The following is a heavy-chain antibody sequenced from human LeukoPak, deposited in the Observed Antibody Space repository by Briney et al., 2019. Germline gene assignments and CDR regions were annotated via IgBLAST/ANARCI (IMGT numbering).Heavy chain of an antibody. V-gene: IGHV3-11*01. CDR3: ARDKSQIEY. CDR1: GFIFSDYS. J-gene: IGHJ4*02. Sequence: GGSLRLSCAASGFIFSDYSMSWIRQAPGKGLESVAHISGSELSIYYADSVKGRFTISRDNAKSSVYLQMNSLRVDDTAVYYCARDKSQIEYWGQEILVTVSP. CDR2: ISGSELSI.